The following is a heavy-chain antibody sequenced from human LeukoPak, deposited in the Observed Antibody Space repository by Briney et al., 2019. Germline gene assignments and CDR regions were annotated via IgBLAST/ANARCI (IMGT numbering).Heavy chain of an antibody. J-gene: IGHJ3*02. CDR2: IYYSGSR. V-gene: IGHV4-59*01. Sequence: SETLSLTCTVSGGSISSYYWNWIRQPPGKGLEWIGNIYYSGSRSYNPSLKSRVTISVDTSKNQFSLKLSSVTAADTAVYFCASSPGGTAALDIWGQGTMVTVSS. CDR3: ASSPGGTAALDI. D-gene: IGHD1-1*01. CDR1: GGSISSYY.